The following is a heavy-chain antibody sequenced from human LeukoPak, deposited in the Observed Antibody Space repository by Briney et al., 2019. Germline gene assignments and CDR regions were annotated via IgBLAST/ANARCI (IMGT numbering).Heavy chain of an antibody. V-gene: IGHV3-21*01. CDR2: ISSSSSYI. Sequence: PGGSLRLSCAASGFTFSSYSMNWVRQAPGKGLEWVSSISSSSSYIYYADSVKGRFTISRDNAKNSLYLQMNSLRAEDTAVYYCARDRTTYYDFWSGYPYYYYMDVWGKGTTVTVSS. D-gene: IGHD3-3*01. J-gene: IGHJ6*03. CDR1: GFTFSSYS. CDR3: ARDRTTYYDFWSGYPYYYYMDV.